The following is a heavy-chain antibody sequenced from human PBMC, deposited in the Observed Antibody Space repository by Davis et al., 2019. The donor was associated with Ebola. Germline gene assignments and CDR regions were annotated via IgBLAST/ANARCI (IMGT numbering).Heavy chain of an antibody. V-gene: IGHV1-3*01. CDR3: ARGVTTWGFLFDP. J-gene: IGHJ5*02. CDR1: GYTFTSYA. CDR2: INAGNGNT. D-gene: IGHD4-17*01. Sequence: AASVKVSCKASGYTFTSYAMRWVRQAPGQRLEWMGWINAGNGNTKYSQKFQGRVTITRDTSASTAYMELSSLRSEDTAVYYCARGVTTWGFLFDPWGQGTLVTVSS.